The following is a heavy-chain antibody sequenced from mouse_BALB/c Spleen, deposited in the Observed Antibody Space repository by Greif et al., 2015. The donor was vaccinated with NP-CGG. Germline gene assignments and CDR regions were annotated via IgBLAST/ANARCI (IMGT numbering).Heavy chain of an antibody. Sequence: QVQLQQSGAELARPGASVKLSCKASGYTFTDYYINWVKQRTGQGLEWIGEIYPGSDNTYYNEKFKGKATLTADKSSSTAYMQLSSLTSEDSAVYFCARDSRYFDVWGAGTTVTVSS. CDR2: IYPGSDNT. V-gene: IGHV1-77*01. CDR1: GYTFTDYY. CDR3: ARDSRYFDV. J-gene: IGHJ1*01.